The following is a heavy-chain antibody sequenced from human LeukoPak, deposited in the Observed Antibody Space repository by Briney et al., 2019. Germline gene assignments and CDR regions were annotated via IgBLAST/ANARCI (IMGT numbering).Heavy chain of an antibody. D-gene: IGHD1-26*01. CDR1: GGSTSSGGYY. Sequence: SQTLSLTCTVSGGSTSSGGYYWSWIRQPPGKGLEWIGYIYHSGSTYYNPSLKSRVTISVDRSKNQFSLKLSSVTAADTAVYYCAREEVGGGWFDPWGQGTLVTVSS. V-gene: IGHV4-30-2*01. CDR2: IYHSGST. J-gene: IGHJ5*02. CDR3: AREEVGGGWFDP.